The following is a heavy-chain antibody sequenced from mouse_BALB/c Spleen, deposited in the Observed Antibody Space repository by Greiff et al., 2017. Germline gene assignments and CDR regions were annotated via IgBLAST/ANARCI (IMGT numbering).Heavy chain of an antibody. D-gene: IGHD1-2*01. CDR2: ISSGGGST. CDR3: ASTATKYFDV. CDR1: GFAFSSYY. V-gene: IGHV5-12-1*01. J-gene: IGHJ1*01. Sequence: EVQLEESGGGLVKPGGSLKLSCAASGFAFSSYYMSWVRQTPEKRLEWVAYISSGGGSTYYPDTVKGRFTISRDNAKNTLYLQMSSLKSEDTAMYYCASTATKYFDVWGAGTTVTVSS.